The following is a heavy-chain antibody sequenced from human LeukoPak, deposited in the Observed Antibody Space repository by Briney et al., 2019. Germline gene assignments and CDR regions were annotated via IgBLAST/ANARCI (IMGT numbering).Heavy chain of an antibody. CDR2: IRSDGSDT. Sequence: PGGSLRLSCAASGFTFSDTWMHWVRQAPGEGLVWVSRIRSDGSDTRYADSVKGRFTISRDNSKNTLYLQMNSLRAEDTAVYYCAKAVGSGWYSSAVDYWGQGTLVTVSS. CDR3: AKAVGSGWYSSAVDY. J-gene: IGHJ4*02. V-gene: IGHV3-74*01. CDR1: GFTFSDTW. D-gene: IGHD6-19*01.